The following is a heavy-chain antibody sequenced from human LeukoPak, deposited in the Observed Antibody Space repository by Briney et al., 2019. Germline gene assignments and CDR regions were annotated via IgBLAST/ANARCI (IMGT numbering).Heavy chain of an antibody. V-gene: IGHV4-39*02. J-gene: IGHJ6*03. Sequence: SETLSLTCTVSGGSISSRPYYWGWIRQPPGKGLEWIGSIYYSGSTYYNPSLKSRVTISVDTSKNQFSLKLSSVTAADTAVYHCAREDRYSYGYGYYHYYMEVWGKGTTVTISS. CDR3: AREDRYSYGYGYYHYYMEV. D-gene: IGHD5-18*01. CDR1: GGSISSRPYY. CDR2: IYYSGST.